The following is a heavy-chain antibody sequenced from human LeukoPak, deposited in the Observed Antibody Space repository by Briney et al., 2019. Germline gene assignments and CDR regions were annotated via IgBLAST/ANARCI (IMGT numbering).Heavy chain of an antibody. V-gene: IGHV4-59*01. J-gene: IGHJ4*02. D-gene: IGHD1-26*01. CDR1: GGSISSYY. CDR2: IYYSGST. CDR3: ARWEEMGSSFGY. Sequence: PSETLSLTCTVSGGSISSYYWSWIRQPPGKGLEWIGYIYYSGSTNYNPSLKSRVTISVDTSKNQFSLRLSSVTAADTAVYYCARWEEMGSSFGYWGQGTLVTVSS.